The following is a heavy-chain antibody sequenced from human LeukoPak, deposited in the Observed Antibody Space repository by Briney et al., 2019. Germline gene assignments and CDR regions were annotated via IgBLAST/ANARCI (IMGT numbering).Heavy chain of an antibody. D-gene: IGHD2-21*02. V-gene: IGHV3-21*01. CDR3: AKVSGRDPHDAFDI. Sequence: PGGSLRLSCAASGFTFSSYSMNWVRQAPGKGLEWVSSIKSASDFIFYADSVKGRFTVSRDNAKNSLYLQMNSLRAEDTAVYYCAKVSGRDPHDAFDIWGQGTMVTVSS. CDR2: IKSASDFI. CDR1: GFTFSSYS. J-gene: IGHJ3*02.